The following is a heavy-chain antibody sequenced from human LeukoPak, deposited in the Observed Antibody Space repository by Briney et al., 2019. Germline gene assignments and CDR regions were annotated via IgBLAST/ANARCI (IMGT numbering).Heavy chain of an antibody. CDR3: ARDNWSGIGFYFDY. CDR2: IKQDGTEK. CDR1: GFTFNNYW. D-gene: IGHD6-13*01. V-gene: IGHV3-7*01. Sequence: GGSLRLSCAASGFTFNNYWMSWVRQAPGKGLEWVANIKQDGTEKYYVDSVKGRFTISRDNAKNSLYLQMNSLRAEDTAVYYCARDNWSGIGFYFDYWGQGTLVTVSS. J-gene: IGHJ4*02.